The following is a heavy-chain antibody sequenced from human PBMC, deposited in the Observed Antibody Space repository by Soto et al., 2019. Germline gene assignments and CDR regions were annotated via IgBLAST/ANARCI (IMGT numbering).Heavy chain of an antibody. D-gene: IGHD2-15*01. CDR2: ISFDGSKE. CDR1: QFTFSDYA. Sequence: QVQLVESGGGGVQPGRSLRLSCAASQFTFSDYAIHWVRQAPGKGLEWVAVISFDGSKEFYGGSVKGRFTISRDNSKNTVYLQMNSLRVEDTATYYCARTRMLAYYYGMDVWGQGTPVIVS. V-gene: IGHV3-30-3*01. CDR3: ARTRMLAYYYGMDV. J-gene: IGHJ6*02.